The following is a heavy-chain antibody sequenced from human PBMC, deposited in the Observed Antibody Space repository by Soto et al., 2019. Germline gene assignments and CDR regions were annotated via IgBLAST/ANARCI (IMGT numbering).Heavy chain of an antibody. J-gene: IGHJ4*02. V-gene: IGHV1-18*01. Sequence: GASVKVSCKASGYTFTSYGIIRVRQAPGQGLEWMGWISAYNGNTNYAQKLQGRVTVTKDTSASTAYMELSSLRSEDTAVYYCARDLGGWPDYWGQGTLVTVSS. CDR1: GYTFTSYG. CDR2: ISAYNGNT. CDR3: ARDLGGWPDY. D-gene: IGHD2-15*01.